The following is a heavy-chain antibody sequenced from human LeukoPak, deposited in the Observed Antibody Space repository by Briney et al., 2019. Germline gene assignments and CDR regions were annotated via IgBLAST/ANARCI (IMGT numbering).Heavy chain of an antibody. CDR2: IYYSGSA. Sequence: PSETLSLTCTVSGGSISRSRDYWGWIRQPPGKGLEWIGSIYYSGSAYYNPSLKSRVTISVDTSKNQFSLKLSSVTAADTAVYYCARHRSGWLQSSFDYWGQGTLVTVSS. CDR3: ARHRSGWLQSSFDY. D-gene: IGHD5-24*01. V-gene: IGHV4-39*01. CDR1: GGSISRSRDY. J-gene: IGHJ4*02.